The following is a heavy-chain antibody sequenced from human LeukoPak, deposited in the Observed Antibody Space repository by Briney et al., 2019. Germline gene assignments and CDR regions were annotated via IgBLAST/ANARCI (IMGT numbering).Heavy chain of an antibody. Sequence: PSETLSLTCTVSGGSISSYYWGWIRQPPGKGLEWIGSIYYSGSTYYNPSLKSRVTISVDTSKNQFSLKLSSVTAADTAVYYCARRSRMVRGVIAFDYWGQGTLVTVSS. J-gene: IGHJ4*02. D-gene: IGHD3-10*01. CDR1: GGSISSYY. CDR3: ARRSRMVRGVIAFDY. V-gene: IGHV4-39*07. CDR2: IYYSGST.